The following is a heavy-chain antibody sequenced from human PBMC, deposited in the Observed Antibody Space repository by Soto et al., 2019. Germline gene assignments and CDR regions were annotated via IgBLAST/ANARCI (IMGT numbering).Heavy chain of an antibody. CDR2: IIPVFGTA. D-gene: IGHD3-9*01. CDR3: ARGRVTTSLTAFDY. Sequence: QVQLVQSGAEVKKPGSSVKLSCKVSVGTFISYAISWVRQAPGRGLEWMGGIIPVFGTANYTQQFQGRVTITADKSTSTAYMELSSLRSEDTALYYCARGRVTTSLTAFDYWGQGTLVTVSS. V-gene: IGHV1-69*06. J-gene: IGHJ4*02. CDR1: VGTFISYA.